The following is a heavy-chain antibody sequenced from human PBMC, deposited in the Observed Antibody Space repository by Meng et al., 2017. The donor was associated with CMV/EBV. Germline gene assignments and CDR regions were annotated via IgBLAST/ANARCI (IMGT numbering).Heavy chain of an antibody. CDR3: ARKIVDDAFDI. CDR1: GFTFSSYA. D-gene: IGHD2/OR15-2a*01. CDR2: IYSGGST. V-gene: IGHV3-66*02. Sequence: GESLKISCAASGFTFSSYAMSWVRQAPGEGLEWVSVIYSGGSTYYADSEKGRFTISRDNSKNTLYLQMNSLRAEDTAVYYCARKIVDDAFDIWGQGTMVTVSS. J-gene: IGHJ3*02.